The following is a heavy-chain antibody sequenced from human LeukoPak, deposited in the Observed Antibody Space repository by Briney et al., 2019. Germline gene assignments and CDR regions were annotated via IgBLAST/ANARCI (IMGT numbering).Heavy chain of an antibody. CDR2: ISSSGDIL. Sequence: PGGSLRLSCAASGFTFSSYSMNWVRQAPGKGLEWVSYISSSGDILYYADSVKGRFTISRDNAKNSLYLQVNSLRAEDTAVYYCARDPDGSESFDYWGQGTLVTVSS. J-gene: IGHJ4*02. CDR1: GFTFSSYS. V-gene: IGHV3-48*04. CDR3: ARDPDGSESFDY. D-gene: IGHD5-24*01.